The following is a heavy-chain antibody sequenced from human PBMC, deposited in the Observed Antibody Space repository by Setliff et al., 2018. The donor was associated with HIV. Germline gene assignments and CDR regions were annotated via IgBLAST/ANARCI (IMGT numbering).Heavy chain of an antibody. V-gene: IGHV1-2*02. J-gene: IGHJ3*02. Sequence: ASVKVSCKASQNSFSDDYMNWVRQAPGQRPEWMGWIRLPRDGTKYAQKFQGRVSLTWDTSISTGYMEVNGLKSDDTAVYYCARDYIHVFDIWGQGTMVTVSS. CDR3: ARDYIHVFDI. CDR2: IRLPRDGT. CDR1: QNSFSDDY.